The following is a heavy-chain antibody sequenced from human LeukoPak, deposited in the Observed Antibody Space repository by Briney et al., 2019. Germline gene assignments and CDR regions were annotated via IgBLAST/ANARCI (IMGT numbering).Heavy chain of an antibody. D-gene: IGHD6-6*01. CDR3: ARDRGSSSLVDY. Sequence: PGRSLRLSCAASGFTFSSYAMHWVRQAPGKGLEWVAVISYDGSNKYYADSVKGRFTISRDNSKNTLYLQMNSLRAEDTAVYYCARDRGSSSLVDYWGQGTLVTVSS. J-gene: IGHJ4*02. CDR2: ISYDGSNK. V-gene: IGHV3-30*04. CDR1: GFTFSSYA.